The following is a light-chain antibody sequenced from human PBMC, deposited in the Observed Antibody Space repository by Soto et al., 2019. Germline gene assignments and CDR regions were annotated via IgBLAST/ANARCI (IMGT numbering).Light chain of an antibody. CDR2: GNS. V-gene: IGLV1-40*01. J-gene: IGLJ2*01. CDR1: SSNIGAGYD. Sequence: QSVLSQPPSVSGAPGQRVTISCTGSSSNIGAGYDVHWYRQLPGTAPKLLIYGNSNRPSGVPERISGSKSGTSASLAITGLQAEDEADYYCQSYDSSLTGYVLLGGGTKLTVL. CDR3: QSYDSSLTGYVL.